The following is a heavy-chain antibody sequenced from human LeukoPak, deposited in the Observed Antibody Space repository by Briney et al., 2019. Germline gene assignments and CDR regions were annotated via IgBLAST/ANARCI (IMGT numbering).Heavy chain of an antibody. CDR1: GGSISGYY. CDR2: IFYSGST. V-gene: IGHV4-59*01. CDR3: ARGSWPYYFDY. Sequence: SETLSLTCTVSGGSISGYYWSWIRQPPGKGLEWIGYIFYSGSTNYNPSLKSRVTISVDTSKNQFSLKLSSVTAADTAVYYCARGSWPYYFDYWGQGTLVTVSS. J-gene: IGHJ4*02.